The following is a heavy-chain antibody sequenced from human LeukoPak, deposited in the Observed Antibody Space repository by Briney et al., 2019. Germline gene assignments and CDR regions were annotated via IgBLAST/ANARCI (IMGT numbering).Heavy chain of an antibody. D-gene: IGHD3-9*01. V-gene: IGHV4-61*02. J-gene: IGHJ5*02. Sequence: SETLSLTCTVSGGSISSGSYYWSWIRQPAGKGLEWIGRIYTSGSTNYNPSLKSRVTISVDTSKNQFSLKLSSVTAADTAVYYCARDRENYDILTGYYKGGNWFDPWGQGTLVTVSS. CDR2: IYTSGST. CDR1: GGSISSGSYY. CDR3: ARDRENYDILTGYYKGGNWFDP.